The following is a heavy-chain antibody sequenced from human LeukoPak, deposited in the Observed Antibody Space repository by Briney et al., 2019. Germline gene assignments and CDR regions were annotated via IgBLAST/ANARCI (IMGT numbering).Heavy chain of an antibody. CDR1: GDSVSSNSAA. D-gene: IGHD6-6*01. Sequence: SQTLSLTCAISGDSVSSNSAAWNWIRQSPSRGLEWLGRTYYRSKWYNDYAVSVKSRITINPDTSKNQFSLQLNSVTPEDTAVYHESIAARSFFDYWGQGTLVTVSS. V-gene: IGHV6-1*01. CDR2: TYYRSKWYN. CDR3: SIAARSFFDY. J-gene: IGHJ4*02.